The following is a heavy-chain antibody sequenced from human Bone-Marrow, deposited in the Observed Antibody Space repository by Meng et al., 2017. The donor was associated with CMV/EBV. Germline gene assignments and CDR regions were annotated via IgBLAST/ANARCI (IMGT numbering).Heavy chain of an antibody. D-gene: IGHD3-22*01. CDR2: ISAYNGNT. Sequence: ASVKVSCKASGYTFTSYGISWGRQAPGQGLEWMGWISAYNGNTNYAQKLQGSVTMTTDTSTSTAYMELRILRSDDTAVYYCATFTYDYDSSGYYYPDYFDYWGQGTLVTVSS. CDR1: GYTFTSYG. V-gene: IGHV1-18*01. J-gene: IGHJ4*02. CDR3: ATFTYDYDSSGYYYPDYFDY.